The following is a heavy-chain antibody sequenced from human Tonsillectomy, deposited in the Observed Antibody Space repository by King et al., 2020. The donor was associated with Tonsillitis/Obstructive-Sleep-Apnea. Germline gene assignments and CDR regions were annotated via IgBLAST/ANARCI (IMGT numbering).Heavy chain of an antibody. Sequence: VQLVESGGGVVQPGASLRLSCAASGFTFSSHGMHWVRQAPGKGLEWVAMIWYDGSNEYYADFVKGRFTISRDNSKNTMSLQMSSLRAEETAVYYCARDSCIGAICPYYFDFWGQGTLVTVSS. V-gene: IGHV3-33*01. J-gene: IGHJ4*02. CDR2: IWYDGSNE. CDR1: GFTFSSHG. D-gene: IGHD2-15*01. CDR3: ARDSCIGAICPYYFDF.